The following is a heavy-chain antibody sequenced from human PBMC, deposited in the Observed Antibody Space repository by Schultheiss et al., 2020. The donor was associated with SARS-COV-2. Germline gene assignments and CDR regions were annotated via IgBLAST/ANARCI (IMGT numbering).Heavy chain of an antibody. V-gene: IGHV3-33*08. J-gene: IGHJ6*02. CDR2: IWYDGSNK. Sequence: GGSLRLSCSASGFTFSSYAMHWVRQAPGKGLEWVAVIWYDGSNKYYADSVKGRFTISRDNSKNTLYLQMNSLRAEDTAVYYCARDYYGSGSYYNVGYYYYGMDVWGQGTTVTVSS. CDR3: ARDYYGSGSYYNVGYYYYGMDV. CDR1: GFTFSSYA. D-gene: IGHD3-10*01.